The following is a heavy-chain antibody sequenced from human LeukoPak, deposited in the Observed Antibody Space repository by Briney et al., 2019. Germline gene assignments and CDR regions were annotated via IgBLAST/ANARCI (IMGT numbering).Heavy chain of an antibody. CDR1: GGSISGTDLY. J-gene: IGHJ6*02. Sequence: SETLSLTCTVSGGSISGTDLYWGWFRQLPGKGLEWIGNIHSSGNSFCNPSLKSRVTISVDTSKNQFSLKLSSVTAADTAVYYCEKDSHLDVWGQGTTVTVSS. V-gene: IGHV4-39*01. CDR2: IHSSGNS. D-gene: IGHD2-15*01. CDR3: EKDSHLDV.